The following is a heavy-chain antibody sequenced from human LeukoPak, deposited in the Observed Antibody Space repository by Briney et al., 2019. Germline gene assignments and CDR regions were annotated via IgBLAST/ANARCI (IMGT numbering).Heavy chain of an antibody. CDR2: ISWNSGSI. J-gene: IGHJ6*02. V-gene: IGHV3-9*01. CDR3: AKDMGLVVPAATLTYYYYGMDV. CDR1: GFTFDDYA. Sequence: GRSLRLSCAASGFTFDDYAMHWVRQAPGKGLEWVSGISWNSGSIGYADSVKGRFTISRDNAKNSLYLQMNSLRAEDTALYYCAKDMGLVVPAATLTYYYYGMDVWGQGTTVTVSS. D-gene: IGHD2-2*01.